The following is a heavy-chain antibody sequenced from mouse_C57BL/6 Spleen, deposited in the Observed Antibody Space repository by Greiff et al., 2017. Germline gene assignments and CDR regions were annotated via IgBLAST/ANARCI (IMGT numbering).Heavy chain of an antibody. CDR2: IHPNSGST. J-gene: IGHJ3*01. D-gene: IGHD2-4*01. Sequence: VQLQQPGAELEKPGASVKLSCKASGYTFTSYWMHWVKQRPGQGLEWIGMIHPNSGSTNYNEKFKSKATLTVDKSSSTAYMQLSSLTSEDSAVYYCARLGYDYDEAWFAYWGQGTLVTVSA. CDR3: ARLGYDYDEAWFAY. V-gene: IGHV1-64*01. CDR1: GYTFTSYW.